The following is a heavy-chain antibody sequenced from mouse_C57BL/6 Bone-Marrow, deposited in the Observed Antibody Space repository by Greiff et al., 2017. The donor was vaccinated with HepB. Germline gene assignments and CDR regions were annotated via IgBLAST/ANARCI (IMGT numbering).Heavy chain of an antibody. V-gene: IGHV7-3*01. CDR3: VQGLWYFDV. D-gene: IGHD3-1*01. J-gene: IGHJ1*03. CDR2: IRNKANGYTT. CDR1: GFTFTDYY. Sequence: EVMLVESGGGLVQPGGSLSLSCAASGFTFTDYYMSWVRQPPGKALEWLGFIRNKANGYTTEYSESVKGRFTISRDNSQSILYLQMNALGAEDSATYYCVQGLWYFDVWGTGTTVTVSS.